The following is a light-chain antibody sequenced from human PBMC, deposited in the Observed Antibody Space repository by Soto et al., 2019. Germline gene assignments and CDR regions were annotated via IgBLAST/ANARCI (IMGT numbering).Light chain of an antibody. V-gene: IGKV3-15*01. CDR1: QSVDNN. CDR3: QQYTNWPPIT. Sequence: DIVMTQSPLSLPVTPGESATLSCRASQSVDNNVAWYQQKPGQAPRLLIYGSSTRATGVPARFSGSGSGADFTLTISNLQSEDFAVYYCQQYTNWPPITFGQGTRLEIK. J-gene: IGKJ5*01. CDR2: GSS.